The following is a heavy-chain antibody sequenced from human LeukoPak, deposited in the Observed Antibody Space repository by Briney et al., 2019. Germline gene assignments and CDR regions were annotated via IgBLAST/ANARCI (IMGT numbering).Heavy chain of an antibody. D-gene: IGHD4-17*01. J-gene: IGHJ6*02. V-gene: IGHV3-30*02. CDR2: IRYDGSNK. CDR3: ANDPSGYTVTPYAAYYYYGMDV. CDR1: GFTFSNYG. Sequence: PGGSLRLSCVASGFTFSNYGMYWVRQAPGKGMEWVAFIRYDGSNKYYADSVKGRFTISRDNSKNTLYLQMNSLRAEDTAVYYCANDPSGYTVTPYAAYYYYGMDVWGQGTTVTVSS.